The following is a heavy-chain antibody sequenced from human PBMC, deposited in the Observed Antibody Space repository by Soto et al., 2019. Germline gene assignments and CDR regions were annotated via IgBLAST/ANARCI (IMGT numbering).Heavy chain of an antibody. CDR3: ARDPTTVVTPLPRGY. J-gene: IGHJ4*02. Sequence: QVRLVQSGAEVKKPGSSVKVSCKASGGTFSSYAISWLRQAPGQGLEWMGGIIPIFGTANYAQKFQGRVTITADKSTSTAYMELSSLRSEDTAVYYCARDPTTVVTPLPRGYWGQGTLVTVSS. CDR2: IIPIFGTA. V-gene: IGHV1-69*06. D-gene: IGHD4-17*01. CDR1: GGTFSSYA.